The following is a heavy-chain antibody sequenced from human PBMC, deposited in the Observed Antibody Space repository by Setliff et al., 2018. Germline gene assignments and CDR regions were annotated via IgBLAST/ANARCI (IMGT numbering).Heavy chain of an antibody. Sequence: SVKVSCKASGGTFSSYAIDWVRQAPGQGLEWMGGIIPMFGTTNYAQRFRGRVTITADESTTTAYMELSGLRSEDTAVYYCARVYLAGSGWDKANALDIWGQGTMVTVSS. CDR3: ARVYLAGSGWDKANALDI. CDR1: GGTFSSYA. D-gene: IGHD6-19*01. J-gene: IGHJ3*02. V-gene: IGHV1-69*13. CDR2: IIPMFGTT.